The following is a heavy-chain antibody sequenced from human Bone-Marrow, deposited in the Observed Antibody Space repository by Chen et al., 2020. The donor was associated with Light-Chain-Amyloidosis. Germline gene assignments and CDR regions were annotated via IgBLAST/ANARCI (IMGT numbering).Heavy chain of an antibody. J-gene: IGHJ4*02. Sequence: EVQLVQSRAEMKKPGESLKISCKGSGYSFTNFWIGWVRQMPGKGLEWMGIIYPGDSDTRYSPSFQGQVTSSVDKSISTAYLQWSSLKASDTAVYFCARQNKFSSGWYAYWGQGTLVTVSS. V-gene: IGHV5-51*01. CDR2: IYPGDSDT. CDR1: GYSFTNFW. CDR3: ARQNKFSSGWYAY. D-gene: IGHD6-19*01.